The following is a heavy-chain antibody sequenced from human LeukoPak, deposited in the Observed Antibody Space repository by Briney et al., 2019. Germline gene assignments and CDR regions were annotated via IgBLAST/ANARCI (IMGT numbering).Heavy chain of an antibody. D-gene: IGHD5-12*01. CDR3: ARGRSGYDPFDS. CDR2: IYYVGST. V-gene: IGHV4-39*07. CDR1: GGSISSSGYY. J-gene: IGHJ4*02. Sequence: SETLSLTCTVSGGSISSSGYYWGWIRQPPGKGLEWIGNIYYVGSTYYNPSLNSRVTISVDTSKNQLSLKLRYVTAADTAVYYCARGRSGYDPFDSWGQGTLVTVSS.